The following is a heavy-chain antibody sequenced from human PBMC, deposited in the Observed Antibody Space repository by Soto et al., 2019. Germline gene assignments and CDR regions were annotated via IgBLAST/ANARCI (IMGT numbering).Heavy chain of an antibody. Sequence: ASVKVSCKASGYTFTSYDINWVRQATGQGLEWMGWMNPESRNTGYAQKFQGRVTMTRDTSISTAYMELTSLRSEDTAVYYCARGPLRNWFDPWGEGTLVTVSA. CDR2: MNPESRNT. CDR1: GYTFTSYD. CDR3: ARGPLRNWFDP. D-gene: IGHD5-12*01. V-gene: IGHV1-8*01. J-gene: IGHJ5*02.